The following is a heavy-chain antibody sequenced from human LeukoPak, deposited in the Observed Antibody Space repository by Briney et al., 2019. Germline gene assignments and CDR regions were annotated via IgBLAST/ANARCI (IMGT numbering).Heavy chain of an antibody. D-gene: IGHD1-1*01. CDR3: ARATGTTSDDY. CDR1: GYTFTSYD. J-gene: IGHJ4*02. CDR2: MNPNSGNT. V-gene: IGHV1-8*01. Sequence: ASVKLSCKASGYTFTSYDINWVRQATGHGLEWMGWMNPNSGNTGYAQKFQGRVTMTRSTSISTAYMELSSLRSEDTAVYYCARATGTTSDDYWGQGTLVTVSP.